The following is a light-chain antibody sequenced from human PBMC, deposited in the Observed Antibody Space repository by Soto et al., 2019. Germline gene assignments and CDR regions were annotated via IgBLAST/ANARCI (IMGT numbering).Light chain of an antibody. CDR3: QQSYSTRWT. CDR1: QSISSH. J-gene: IGKJ1*01. V-gene: IGKV1-39*01. Sequence: DIQMTQSPSSLSASVGDRVTITCRASQSISSHLNWYQQKPGKAPKLLIYAASSLQSGVPSRFSGSGSGTDFTLTISSLQPEDFATYYCQQSYSTRWTFGQGTKVDI. CDR2: AAS.